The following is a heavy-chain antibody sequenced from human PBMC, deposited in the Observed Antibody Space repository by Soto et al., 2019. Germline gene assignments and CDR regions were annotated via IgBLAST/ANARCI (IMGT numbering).Heavy chain of an antibody. CDR2: INAGEGNT. Sequence: QVQLVQSGAEVKKPGASVKVSCKASGYTFTSHAMHWVRQAPGQRLEWMGWINAGEGNTKYSQKFRGRVTLTRDTSASIAYMELSTLRSVDTGVYYCARGSGSHMPDLDHGGQGILVTVSS. V-gene: IGHV1-3*01. CDR3: ARGSGSHMPDLDH. CDR1: GYTFTSHA. D-gene: IGHD1-26*01. J-gene: IGHJ4*02.